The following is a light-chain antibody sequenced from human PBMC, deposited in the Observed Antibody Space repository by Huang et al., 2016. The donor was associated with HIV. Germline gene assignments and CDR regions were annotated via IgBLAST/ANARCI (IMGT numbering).Light chain of an antibody. J-gene: IGKJ1*01. CDR3: QQYYSSRMWT. V-gene: IGKV4-1*01. CDR2: WAS. Sequence: DIVMTQSPDSLAVSLGERATINCKSSQSVLYSSTDKNYLAWYQQKPGQPPKLLIYWASTRESGVPDRFSGSGSGTDFTLTISSLQAEDVAVYCCQQYYSSRMWTFGQGTKVEIK. CDR1: QSVLYSSTDKNY.